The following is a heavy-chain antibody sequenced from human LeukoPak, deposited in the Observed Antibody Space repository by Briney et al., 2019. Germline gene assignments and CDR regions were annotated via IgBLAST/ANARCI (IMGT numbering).Heavy chain of an antibody. CDR1: AFTFSRYN. CDR3: ARDSGGSYFYYMDV. CDR2: ISSSSSTI. J-gene: IGHJ6*03. V-gene: IGHV3-48*01. Sequence: GGSLRLSCAASAFTFSRYNMNWVRQAPGKGLEWVSYISSSSSTIYYADSVKGRFTISRDNAKNSVYVQMNSLRAEDTAVYYCARDSGGSYFYYMDVWDKGTTVTVSS. D-gene: IGHD2-21*02.